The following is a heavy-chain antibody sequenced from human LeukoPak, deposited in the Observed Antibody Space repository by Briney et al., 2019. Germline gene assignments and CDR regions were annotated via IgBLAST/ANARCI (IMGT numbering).Heavy chain of an antibody. D-gene: IGHD3-9*01. J-gene: IGHJ4*02. CDR1: GYSFTSYW. Sequence: PGESLQISCKGSGYSFTSYWIGWVRQMPGKGLEWMGIIYPGDSDTRYSPSFQGQVTISADKSISTAYLQWSSLKASDTAMYYCARSTYYDILTGYNGFDYWGQGTLVTVSS. V-gene: IGHV5-51*01. CDR2: IYPGDSDT. CDR3: ARSTYYDILTGYNGFDY.